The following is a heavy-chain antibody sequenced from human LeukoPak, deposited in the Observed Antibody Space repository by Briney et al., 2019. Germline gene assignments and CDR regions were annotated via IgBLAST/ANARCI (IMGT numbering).Heavy chain of an antibody. CDR2: INHSGST. D-gene: IGHD2-2*01. Sequence: PSETLSLTCAVYGGSFSGYYWSWIRQPPGKGLEWIGEINHSGSTNYNPSLKSRVTISVDTSKNQFSLKLSSVTAADTAVYYCARGCSSTSCYYYWGRGTLVTVSS. V-gene: IGHV4-34*01. CDR1: GGSFSGYY. J-gene: IGHJ4*02. CDR3: ARGCSSTSCYYY.